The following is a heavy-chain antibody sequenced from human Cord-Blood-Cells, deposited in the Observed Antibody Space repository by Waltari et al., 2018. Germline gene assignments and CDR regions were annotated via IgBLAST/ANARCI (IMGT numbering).Heavy chain of an antibody. D-gene: IGHD3-9*01. CDR3: ARVCYDILTGYYYFDY. Sequence: QVQLQESGPGLVKPSETLSLTCTVSGGSVSSGSYYWSWIRQPQGKGLEWIGYIYYSWSTNYTPSLKNSVTISVDTSNNQFYLKLSSVTAADTAVYYCARVCYDILTGYYYFDYWGQGTLVTVSS. CDR1: GGSVSSGSYY. J-gene: IGHJ4*02. CDR2: IYYSWST. V-gene: IGHV4-61*01.